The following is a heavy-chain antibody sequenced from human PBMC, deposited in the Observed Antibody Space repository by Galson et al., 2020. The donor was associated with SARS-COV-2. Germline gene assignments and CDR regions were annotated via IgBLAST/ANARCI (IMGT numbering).Heavy chain of an antibody. CDR3: ARPVNAATQLDS. Sequence: HGESLKTSCQASGYSFSNYWIAWVRQKPGKGLEWMGIIYPGDSETRFSPSFQGQVTLSADESINTAYLQWDSLKASDTAIYYCARPVNAATQLDSWGQGTLVTVSS. CDR1: GYSFSNYW. CDR2: IYPGDSET. D-gene: IGHD4-17*01. J-gene: IGHJ4*02. V-gene: IGHV5-51*01.